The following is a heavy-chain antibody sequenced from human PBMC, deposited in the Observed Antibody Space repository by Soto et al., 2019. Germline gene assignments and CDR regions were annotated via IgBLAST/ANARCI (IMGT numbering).Heavy chain of an antibody. V-gene: IGHV3-23*01. J-gene: IGHJ4*02. CDR1: GFTFTTYA. Sequence: EVQLLESGGGLVQPGGSLRLSCAASGFTFTTYAMSWVRQAPGKGLEWVSAISGSAGSTYYADSVKGRFTISRDNSKNTLSLQMNSLRAEDTAVYYCAKNWDTTFSSSCHWGQGTLVSVSS. CDR2: ISGSAGST. CDR3: AKNWDTTFSSSCH. D-gene: IGHD6-6*01.